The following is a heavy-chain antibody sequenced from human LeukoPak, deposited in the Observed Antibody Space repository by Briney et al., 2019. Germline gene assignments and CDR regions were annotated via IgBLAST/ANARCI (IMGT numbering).Heavy chain of an antibody. CDR3: AKAPRFGDHAAEYFYYYMDV. D-gene: IGHD3-16*01. Sequence: GGSLRLSCAASGFIFSSYGMHWVRQAPDKGLEWVAFIRYDGSRKYYADSVKGRFTISRDNSKNTLYVQMNSLRVDDTAVYYCAKAPRFGDHAAEYFYYYMDVWGKGTTVTVSS. V-gene: IGHV3-30*02. CDR1: GFIFSSYG. CDR2: IRYDGSRK. J-gene: IGHJ6*03.